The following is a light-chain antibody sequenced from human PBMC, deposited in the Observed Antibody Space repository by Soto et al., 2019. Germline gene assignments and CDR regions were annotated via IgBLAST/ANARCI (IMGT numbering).Light chain of an antibody. Sequence: ETVLTQSQFTLSLYPGERATLSCRASQSVSGYLVWYQQKPGQAPRLLIYDASTRAAGIPARFIGSGSGTDFTLTISSLEPEDSAVYYCQQHLGRHTFGQGTIV. V-gene: IGKV3-11*01. J-gene: IGKJ1*01. CDR2: DAS. CDR1: QSVSGY. CDR3: QQHLGRHT.